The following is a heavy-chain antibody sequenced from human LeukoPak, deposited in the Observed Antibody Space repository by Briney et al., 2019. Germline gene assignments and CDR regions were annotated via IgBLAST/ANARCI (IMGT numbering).Heavy chain of an antibody. J-gene: IGHJ6*03. D-gene: IGHD6-13*01. CDR2: INHSGST. Sequence: PSETLSLTCAVYGGSFSGYYWSWIRQPPGKGLEWIGEINHSGSTNYNPSLKSRVTISVDTSKNQFSLKLSSVTAADTAVYYCATQPRGIAAAGTLPYMDVWGKGTTVTVSS. CDR1: GGSFSGYY. CDR3: ATQPRGIAAAGTLPYMDV. V-gene: IGHV4-34*01.